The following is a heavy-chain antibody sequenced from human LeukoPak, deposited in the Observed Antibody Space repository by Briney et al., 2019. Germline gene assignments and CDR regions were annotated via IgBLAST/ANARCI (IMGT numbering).Heavy chain of an antibody. V-gene: IGHV1-8*01. J-gene: IGHJ3*02. Sequence: ASVKVSCKASGYTFTSYDINWVRQATGQGLEWMGWMNPNSGNTGYAQKFQGRVTMTRNTSINTAYMELSSLRSEDTAVYYCARDLGGGSYFYDAFDIWGQGTMVTVSS. CDR1: GYTFTSYD. D-gene: IGHD1-26*01. CDR2: MNPNSGNT. CDR3: ARDLGGGSYFYDAFDI.